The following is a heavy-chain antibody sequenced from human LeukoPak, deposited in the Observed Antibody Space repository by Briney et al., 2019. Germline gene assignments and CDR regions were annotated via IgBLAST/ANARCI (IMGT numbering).Heavy chain of an antibody. D-gene: IGHD4-17*01. CDR3: AKPAHDYGDYDY. CDR1: GFTFSGYG. CDR2: IHYDGARS. V-gene: IGHV3-30*02. Sequence: GGSLRLSCAASGFTFSGYGMHWVRQAPGKGLEWVAFIHYDGARSYYADSVKGRFTISRDNSRNTLYLQMNSLRAEDTAVYYCAKPAHDYGDYDYWGQGTLVTVSS. J-gene: IGHJ4*02.